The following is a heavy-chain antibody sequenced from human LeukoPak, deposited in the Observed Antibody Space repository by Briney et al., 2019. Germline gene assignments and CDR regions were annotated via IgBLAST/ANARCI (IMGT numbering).Heavy chain of an antibody. V-gene: IGHV1-2*02. J-gene: IGHJ4*02. D-gene: IGHD6-13*01. CDR3: ARWDGYSSSPDY. CDR2: INPHSADT. Sequence: ASVKVSCKASGYTFTGFYMHWVRQAPGQGLEWMGWINPHSADTGYAQRFLGRVTMTRDMSISTIYMELTRLRSDDTALYYCARWDGYSSSPDYWGQGTLVTVSS. CDR1: GYTFTGFY.